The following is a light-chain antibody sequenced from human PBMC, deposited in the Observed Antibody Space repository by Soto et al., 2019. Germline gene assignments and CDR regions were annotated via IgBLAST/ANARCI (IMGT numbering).Light chain of an antibody. CDR2: YDS. CDR1: NIGSKS. V-gene: IGLV3-21*04. Sequence: SYELTQPPSVSGAPGKTARITCGGNNIGSKSVHWYQQKPGQAPVLVIYYDSDRPSGIPERFSGSNSGNTATLTISRVEAGDEADYYCQVWDSSSDHPYVFGTGTKLTGL. CDR3: QVWDSSSDHPYV. J-gene: IGLJ1*01.